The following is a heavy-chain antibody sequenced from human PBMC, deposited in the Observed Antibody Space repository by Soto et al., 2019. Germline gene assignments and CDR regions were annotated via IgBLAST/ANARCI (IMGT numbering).Heavy chain of an antibody. CDR3: ARKDKSGYFNWFDP. J-gene: IGHJ5*02. CDR1: GYRFTSYW. CDR2: IFPSDSDT. V-gene: IGHV5-51*01. Sequence: GGSLKISCRTSGYRFTSYWIAWVRQMPGKGLEWMGIIFPSDSDTRYSPSFQGQVTISPDRSTSTVFLQWASLKASDTAVYFCARKDKSGYFNWFDPWGQGTLVTVSS. D-gene: IGHD3-22*01.